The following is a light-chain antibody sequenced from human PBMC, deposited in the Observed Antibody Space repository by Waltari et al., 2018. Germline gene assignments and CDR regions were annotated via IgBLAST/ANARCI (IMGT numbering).Light chain of an antibody. CDR1: SSDVGRYAR. V-gene: IGLV2-18*02. Sequence: QSPLTQPPSVSGSPGQSVTISSTGTSSDVGRYARVSWYQQSPGTAPKLLIYGVTSRPSGVPDRLSGSKSGNTASLTISGLQAEDEGDYYCSSYTTSSTFVFGTGTEVTVL. J-gene: IGLJ1*01. CDR3: SSYTTSSTFV. CDR2: GVT.